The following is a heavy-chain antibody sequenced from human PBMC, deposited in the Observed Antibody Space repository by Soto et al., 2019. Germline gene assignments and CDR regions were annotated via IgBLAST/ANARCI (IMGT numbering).Heavy chain of an antibody. CDR1: GFTFSTYG. J-gene: IGHJ5*02. CDR3: AKVPDSSGWYYWFDP. D-gene: IGHD6-19*01. Sequence: VGSVRLSCAASGFTFSTYGMHWVRQAPGKGLEWVAVISYDGSNKYYADSVKGRFTISRDNSKNTLFLQMNSLRAEDTAVYYCAKVPDSSGWYYWFDPWGQGTLVTVS. V-gene: IGHV3-30*18. CDR2: ISYDGSNK.